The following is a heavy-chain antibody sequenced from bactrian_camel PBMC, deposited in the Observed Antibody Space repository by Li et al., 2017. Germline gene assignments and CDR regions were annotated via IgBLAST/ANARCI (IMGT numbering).Heavy chain of an antibody. J-gene: IGHJ4*01. V-gene: IGHV3S54*01. CDR1: GSGYISGTYC. D-gene: IGHD6*01. CDR2: IAPSTGST. CDR3: AADLGWCGSAPLQREFRN. Sequence: QVQLVESGGGSVQSGGSLRLSCAASGSGYISGTYCLGWFRQVPGKQREGVAAIAPSTGSTYYDDSIKGRFTVSHVNSNNTLHLQMNSLKPEDSAVYYCAADLGWCGSAPLQREFRNWGQGTQVTVS.